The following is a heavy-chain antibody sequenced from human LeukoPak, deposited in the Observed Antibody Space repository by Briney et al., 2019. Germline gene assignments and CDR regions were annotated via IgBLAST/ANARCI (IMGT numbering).Heavy chain of an antibody. D-gene: IGHD3-22*01. CDR2: INPNSGGT. CDR1: GYTFTGYY. J-gene: IGHJ5*02. Sequence: ASVEVSCKASGYTFTGYYMHWVRQAPGQGLEWMGRINPNSGGTNYAQKFQGRVTMTRDTSISTAYMELSRLRSDDTAVYYCALGVGYYDSSGYTAYNWFDPWGQGTLVTVSS. CDR3: ALGVGYYDSSGYTAYNWFDP. V-gene: IGHV1-2*06.